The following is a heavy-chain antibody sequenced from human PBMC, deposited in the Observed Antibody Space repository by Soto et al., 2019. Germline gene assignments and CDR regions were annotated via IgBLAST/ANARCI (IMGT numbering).Heavy chain of an antibody. CDR1: EFTFSSYA. CDR2: IWYDGSNK. D-gene: IGHD3-10*01. Sequence: QVQLVESGGGVVQPGRSLRLSCAASEFTFSSYAMHWVRQAPGKGLEWVAVIWYDGSNKYYADSVKGRFTISRDNSKNTLYLQMNSLRAEDTAVYYCARGSGNYYCGMDVWGQVTTVTVSS. V-gene: IGHV3-33*01. J-gene: IGHJ6*02. CDR3: ARGSGNYYCGMDV.